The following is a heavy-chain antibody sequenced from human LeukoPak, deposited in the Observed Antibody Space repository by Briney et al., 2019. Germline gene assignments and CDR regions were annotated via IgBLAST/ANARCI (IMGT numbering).Heavy chain of an antibody. J-gene: IGHJ6*03. CDR3: VRGGSSSWPYYYYYMDV. Sequence: SETLPLTCTVSGFSLTNYYWSWIRQPPGKGLEWIGHSYYSGITNYNPSLKSRVTISVDTSKDQFSLRLSSVTAADTAVYYCVRGGSSSWPYYYYYMDVWGKGTTVTVSS. CDR2: SYYSGIT. V-gene: IGHV4-59*01. CDR1: GFSLTNYY. D-gene: IGHD6-13*01.